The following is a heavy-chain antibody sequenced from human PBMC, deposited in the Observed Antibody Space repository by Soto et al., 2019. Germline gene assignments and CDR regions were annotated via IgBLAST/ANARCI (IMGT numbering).Heavy chain of an antibody. CDR3: ARSSSWYVFDY. V-gene: IGHV1-3*01. J-gene: IGHJ4*02. Sequence: QVQLVQSGAEVKKPGASVKVSCKASGYTFTSYAMHWVRQAPGQRLEWMGWIDAGNGNTKYSQKFQGRVTITRDTSASTAYMELSSLRSEDTAVYYCARSSSWYVFDYWGQGTLVTVSS. CDR2: IDAGNGNT. CDR1: GYTFTSYA. D-gene: IGHD6-13*01.